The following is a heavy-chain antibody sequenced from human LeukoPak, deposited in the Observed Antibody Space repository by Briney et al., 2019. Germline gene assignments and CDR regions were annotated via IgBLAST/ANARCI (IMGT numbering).Heavy chain of an antibody. CDR2: ISGSGTNT. J-gene: IGHJ4*02. Sequence: GGSLRLSCEVSGFTFSSFSMSWVRHAPGKGLEGVSDISGSGTNTHYADSVKGRFTISRDNFKNTLYVQMNSLRAEDTAVYYCAKGLASDGWLRHDHWGQGTLVTVSS. CDR3: AKGLASDGWLRHDH. V-gene: IGHV3-23*01. D-gene: IGHD5-12*01. CDR1: GFTFSSFS.